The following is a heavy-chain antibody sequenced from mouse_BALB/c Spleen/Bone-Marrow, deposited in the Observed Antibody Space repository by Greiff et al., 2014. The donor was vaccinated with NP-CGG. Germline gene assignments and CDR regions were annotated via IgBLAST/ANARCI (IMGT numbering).Heavy chain of an antibody. V-gene: IGHV5-4*02. D-gene: IGHD3-2*02. Sequence: EVMLVESGGGLVKPGGSLKLSCAASGFTFSDYYMYWVRQTPEKRLEWVGTISDGSSYTYYPDSVKGRYTISRDIAKNNLYLQMSSLKLRNTATDDCAVDCWVQGYAMDYWGQGTSVTVSS. CDR2: ISDGSSYT. CDR3: AVDCWVQGYAMDY. J-gene: IGHJ4*01. CDR1: GFTFSDYY.